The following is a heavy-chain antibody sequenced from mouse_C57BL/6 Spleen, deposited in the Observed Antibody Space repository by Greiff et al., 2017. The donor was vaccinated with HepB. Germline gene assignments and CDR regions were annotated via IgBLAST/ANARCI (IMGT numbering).Heavy chain of an antibody. Sequence: QVQLKQPGAELVKPGASVKMSCKASGYTFTSYWITWVKQRPGQGLEWIGDIYPGSGSTNYNEKFKSKATLTVDTSSSTAYMQLSSLTSEDSAVYYCASYGSSYGFDYWAQGTTLTVSS. CDR1: GYTFTSYW. CDR3: ASYGSSYGFDY. J-gene: IGHJ2*01. V-gene: IGHV1-55*01. CDR2: IYPGSGST. D-gene: IGHD1-1*01.